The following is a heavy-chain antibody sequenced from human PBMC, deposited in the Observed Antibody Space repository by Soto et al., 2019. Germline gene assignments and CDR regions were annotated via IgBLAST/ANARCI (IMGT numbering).Heavy chain of an antibody. Sequence: SSDTLSLTCTVSGGSISSGDYYWCWIRQHPWKDLEWIGYIHNSGTTYYIPPLKSRVTMSVDTSKNQLSLKVTSVTAADTAVYYCARGVTFGGVIAPRFDPWGQGXLVTVYS. CDR1: GGSISSGDYY. J-gene: IGHJ5*02. D-gene: IGHD3-16*02. CDR2: IHNSGTT. CDR3: ARGVTFGGVIAPRFDP. V-gene: IGHV4-31*03.